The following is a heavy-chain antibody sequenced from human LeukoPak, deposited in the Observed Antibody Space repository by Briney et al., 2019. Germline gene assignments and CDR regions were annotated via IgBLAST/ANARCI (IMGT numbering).Heavy chain of an antibody. V-gene: IGHV4-39*01. D-gene: IGHD6-13*01. CDR1: GGSISSSSYY. Sequence: PSETLSLTCTVSGGSISSSSYYWGWIRQPPGKGLEWIGSIYYSGSTYYNPSLKSRVTISVDTSKNQFSLKLSSVTAADTAVYYCARVASSSWYDYWGQGTLVTVSS. CDR3: ARVASSSWYDY. J-gene: IGHJ4*02. CDR2: IYYSGST.